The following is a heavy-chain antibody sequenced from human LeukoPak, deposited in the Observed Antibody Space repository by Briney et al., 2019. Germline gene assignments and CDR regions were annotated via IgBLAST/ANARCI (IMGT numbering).Heavy chain of an antibody. D-gene: IGHD1-26*01. CDR2: INNDGRSA. V-gene: IGHV3-74*01. J-gene: IGHJ4*02. Sequence: SGGSLRLSCAASGLTFSNYGMMWVRQALGKGLVWVSYINNDGRSATYADSVKGRFTISRDNAKNTLYLQMNSLKAEDSAMYYCARNYNGMSNWGQGTLVIVSS. CDR1: GLTFSNYG. CDR3: ARNYNGMSN.